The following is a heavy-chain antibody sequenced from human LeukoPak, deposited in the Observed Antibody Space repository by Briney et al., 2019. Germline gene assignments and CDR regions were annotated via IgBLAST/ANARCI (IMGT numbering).Heavy chain of an antibody. D-gene: IGHD3-10*01. CDR1: GGSIISSTFY. V-gene: IGHV4-39*01. CDR2: IYYSGST. Sequence: SETLSLTCTVSGGSIISSTFYWGWVRQPPGKGLEWIGSIYYSGSTYYNPSLKSRVTISVDTSKNQFSLKLSSVTAADTAVYYCARLRGPGGFDYWGQGTLVTVSS. CDR3: ARLRGPGGFDY. J-gene: IGHJ4*02.